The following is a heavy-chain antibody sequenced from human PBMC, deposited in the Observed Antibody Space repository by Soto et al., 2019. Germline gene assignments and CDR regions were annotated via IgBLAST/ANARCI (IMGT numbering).Heavy chain of an antibody. J-gene: IGHJ4*02. CDR1: GFTFSSYA. CDR2: ISGSGGST. CDR3: AKDSQRSGYSSGWYPGYIDY. V-gene: IGHV3-23*01. D-gene: IGHD6-19*01. Sequence: EVQLLESGGGLVQPGGSLRLSCAASGFTFSSYAMSWVRQAPGKGLEWVPAISGSGGSTYYADSVKGRFTISRDNSKNTLYLQMNSLRAEDTAVYYCAKDSQRSGYSSGWYPGYIDYWGQGTLVTVSS.